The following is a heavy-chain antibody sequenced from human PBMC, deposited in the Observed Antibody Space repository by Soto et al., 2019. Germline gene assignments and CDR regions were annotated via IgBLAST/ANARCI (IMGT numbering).Heavy chain of an antibody. CDR1: GGSISSDDYY. V-gene: IGHV4-30-4*01. D-gene: IGHD3-22*01. Sequence: SETLSLTCTVSGGSISSDDYYWSWIRQAPGRGLEWIGYIHSSGSIYYNPSLKSRATMSIDTARNQFSLKVSSVTVADKAVYYCARDLDGLHDDNSGPYPRPGWGQGTLVTVSS. CDR3: ARDLDGLHDDNSGPYPRPG. J-gene: IGHJ1*01. CDR2: IHSSGSI.